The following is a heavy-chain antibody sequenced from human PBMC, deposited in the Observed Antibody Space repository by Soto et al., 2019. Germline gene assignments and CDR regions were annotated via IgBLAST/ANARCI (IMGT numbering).Heavy chain of an antibody. Sequence: QIPLVQSGAEVKRPGASVKVSCKASGYSFTTYAISWVRQAPGQGLEWMGWVSTYNGNTNYAQKFQGRVTMTTDTSTSTAYMDLGSLTSDDTAIYYCARTEWGTKDYWGQGTLVTVSS. CDR1: GYSFTTYA. CDR3: ARTEWGTKDY. V-gene: IGHV1-18*01. D-gene: IGHD1-7*01. J-gene: IGHJ4*02. CDR2: VSTYNGNT.